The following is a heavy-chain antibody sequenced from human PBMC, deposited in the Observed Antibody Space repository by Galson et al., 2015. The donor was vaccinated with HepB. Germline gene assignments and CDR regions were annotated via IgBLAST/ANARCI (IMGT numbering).Heavy chain of an antibody. D-gene: IGHD2-2*01. V-gene: IGHV1-18*04. CDR3: AKDNDHNDAN. CDR2: ISTYNDVT. Sequence: SVKVSCKATGYTFNTYGIFWVRQAPGQGLEWMGWISTYNDVTNYAQRFQGRVTMTTDTSTSTAYSELRSLRSDDTAVYYCAKDNDHNDANWGQGTLVTVSS. CDR1: GYTFNTYG. J-gene: IGHJ4*02.